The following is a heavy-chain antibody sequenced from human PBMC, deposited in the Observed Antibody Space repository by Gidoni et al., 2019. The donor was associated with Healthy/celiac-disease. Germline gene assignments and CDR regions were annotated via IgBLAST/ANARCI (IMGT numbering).Heavy chain of an antibody. CDR3: ARDRGSHSDY. Sequence: EVQLVASGGGLVQPGGSLRLPRAASGFTVSRNYMSWVRQAPGKGLGWVSVIYSGSSTYYADSVKGRFTISRDNSKNTLYLQMNSLRAEDTAVYYCARDRGSHSDYWGQGTLVTVSS. CDR1: GFTVSRNY. V-gene: IGHV3-66*01. D-gene: IGHD3-10*01. J-gene: IGHJ4*02. CDR2: IYSGSST.